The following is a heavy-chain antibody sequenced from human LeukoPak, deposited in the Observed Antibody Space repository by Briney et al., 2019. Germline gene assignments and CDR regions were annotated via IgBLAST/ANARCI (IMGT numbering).Heavy chain of an antibody. V-gene: IGHV3-64*01. D-gene: IGHD3-10*01. Sequence: GGSLRLSCAASGFTFSSYAMHWVRQAPGKGLEYVSAISSTGTSTYYANSVKGRFTISRDNSKNTLYLQMNSLRAEDTAVYYCAKDGYGLGDYYYYYMDVWGKGTTVTVSS. J-gene: IGHJ6*03. CDR2: ISSTGTST. CDR1: GFTFSSYA. CDR3: AKDGYGLGDYYYYYMDV.